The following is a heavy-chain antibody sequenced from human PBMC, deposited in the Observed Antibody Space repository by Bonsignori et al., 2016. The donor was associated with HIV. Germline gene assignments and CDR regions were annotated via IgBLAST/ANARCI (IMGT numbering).Heavy chain of an antibody. Sequence: WIRQPPGKGLEWVSAISGSGGSTYYADSVKGRFTISRDNSKNTLYLQMNSLRAEDTAVYYCAKDYYGEQPDWYFDLWGRGTLVTVSS. CDR3: AKDYYGEQPDWYFDL. CDR2: ISGSGGST. V-gene: IGHV3-23*01. J-gene: IGHJ2*01. D-gene: IGHD4-17*01.